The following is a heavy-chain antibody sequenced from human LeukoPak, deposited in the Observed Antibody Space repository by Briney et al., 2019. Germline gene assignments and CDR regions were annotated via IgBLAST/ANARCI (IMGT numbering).Heavy chain of an antibody. Sequence: SETLSLTCAVYGGSFSGYYWSWIRQPPGKGLEWIGEINHSGSTNYNPSLKSRVTISVDTSKNQFSLKLSSVTAADTAVYYCASLTPRCSSTSCYLPKDDYWGQGTLVTASS. CDR3: ASLTPRCSSTSCYLPKDDY. D-gene: IGHD2-2*01. J-gene: IGHJ4*02. CDR1: GGSFSGYY. CDR2: INHSGST. V-gene: IGHV4-34*01.